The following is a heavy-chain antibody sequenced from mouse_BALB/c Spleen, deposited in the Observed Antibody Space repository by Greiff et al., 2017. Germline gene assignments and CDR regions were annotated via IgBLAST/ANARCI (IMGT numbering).Heavy chain of an antibody. CDR3: ARASTMTPWFAY. J-gene: IGHJ3*01. CDR2: IWAGGST. Sequence: VQRVESGAGLVAPSQSLSITCTVSGFSLTSYGVHWVRQPPGKGLEWLGVIWAGGSTNYNSALMSRLSISKDNSKSQVFLKMNSLQTDDTAMYYCARASTMTPWFAYWGQGTLVTVSA. V-gene: IGHV2-9*02. D-gene: IGHD2-4*01. CDR1: GFSLTSYG.